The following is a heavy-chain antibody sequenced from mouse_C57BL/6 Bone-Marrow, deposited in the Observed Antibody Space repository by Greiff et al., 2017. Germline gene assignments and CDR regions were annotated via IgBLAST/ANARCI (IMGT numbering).Heavy chain of an antibody. CDR1: GYTFTDYN. Sequence: EVKLQESGPELVKPGASVKIPCKASGYTFTDYNMDWVKQSHGKSLEWIGDINPNNGGTIYNQKFKGKATLTVDKSSSTAYMELRSLTSEDTAVYYCARSSGSRTGFAYWGQGTLVTVSA. J-gene: IGHJ3*01. V-gene: IGHV1-18*01. D-gene: IGHD1-1*01. CDR3: ARSSGSRTGFAY. CDR2: INPNNGGT.